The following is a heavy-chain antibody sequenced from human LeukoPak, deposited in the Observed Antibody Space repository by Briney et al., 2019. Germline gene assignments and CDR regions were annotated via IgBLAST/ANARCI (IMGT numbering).Heavy chain of an antibody. D-gene: IGHD1-26*01. CDR3: EASWHY. CDR2: ISYDEDNI. J-gene: IGHJ4*02. V-gene: IGHV3-30*03. Sequence: GGSLRLSCSASGFTFSSYVMHWVRQGPGKGLEWVATISYDEDNIYYADSVKGRFTISRDNSKDTLFLQMNSLKIEDTAIYYCEASWHYWGQGTLVTVSS. CDR1: GFTFSSYV.